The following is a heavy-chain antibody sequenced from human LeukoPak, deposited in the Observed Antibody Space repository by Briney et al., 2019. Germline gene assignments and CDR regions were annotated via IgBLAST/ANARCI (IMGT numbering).Heavy chain of an antibody. V-gene: IGHV3-7*01. CDR1: GFTFSSYW. CDR3: ARDHVVVVVAATHWFDP. CDR2: IKQDGTEK. D-gene: IGHD2-15*01. J-gene: IGHJ5*02. Sequence: PGGSLRLSCAASGFTFSSYWMSWVRQAPGKGLEWVANIKQDGTEKYYVDSVKGRFTISRDNATNPLYLQRNSLRAEDTAVYYCARDHVVVVVAATHWFDPWGQGTLVTVSS.